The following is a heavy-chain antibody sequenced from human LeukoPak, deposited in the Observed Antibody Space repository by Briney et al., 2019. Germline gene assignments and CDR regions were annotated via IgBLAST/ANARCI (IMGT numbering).Heavy chain of an antibody. CDR2: ISAYNSNT. J-gene: IGHJ4*02. D-gene: IGHD4-23*01. CDR3: ARDLTYGGTFDY. V-gene: IGHV1-18*01. Sequence: ASVKVSCKASGYTLTSYGISWVRQAPGQGLEWMGWISAYNSNTNYAQKLQGRVTMTTDTSTSTAYMELRSLRSADTAVYYCARDLTYGGTFDYWGQGTLVTVSS. CDR1: GYTLTSYG.